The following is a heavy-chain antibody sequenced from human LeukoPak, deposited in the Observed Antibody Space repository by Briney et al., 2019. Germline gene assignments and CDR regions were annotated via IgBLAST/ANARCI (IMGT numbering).Heavy chain of an antibody. V-gene: IGHV3-33*01. J-gene: IGHJ6*03. CDR1: GFTFTNYG. Sequence: GGSLGPSCAASGFTFTNYGMHWVRQAPGKGLEWVAVIWHDGRNKYYADSVKGRLTISRDNSKNSLYLQMNSLRAEDTAVYYCARGDEYSSSSSYYYYMDVWGKGTTVTVSS. CDR2: IWHDGRNK. CDR3: ARGDEYSSSSSYYYYMDV. D-gene: IGHD6-6*01.